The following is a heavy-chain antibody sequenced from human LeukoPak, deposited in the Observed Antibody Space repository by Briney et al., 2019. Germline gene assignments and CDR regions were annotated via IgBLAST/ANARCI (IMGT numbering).Heavy chain of an antibody. CDR1: GFTVSSNY. V-gene: IGHV3-53*01. CDR3: ASYCGGDCYSRYFQH. J-gene: IGHJ1*01. Sequence: GGSLRLSCAASGFTVSSNYMSWVRQAPGKGLGWVSVIYSGGSTYYADSVKGRFTISRDNSKNTLYLQMNSLRAEDTAVYYCASYCGGDCYSRYFQHWGQGTLVTVSS. CDR2: IYSGGST. D-gene: IGHD2-21*02.